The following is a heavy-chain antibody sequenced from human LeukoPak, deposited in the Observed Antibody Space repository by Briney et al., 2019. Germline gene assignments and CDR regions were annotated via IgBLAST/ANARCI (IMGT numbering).Heavy chain of an antibody. J-gene: IGHJ6*03. D-gene: IGHD6-19*01. CDR2: IKRDGSEK. V-gene: IGHV3-7*01. CDR3: ARAGYSSGWSNYFYYMDA. CDR1: GFTFSSYW. Sequence: PGGSLRLSCEASGFTFSSYWMSWVRQAPGKGLEWVANIKRDGSEKYYVDSVKGRFTISRDNAKNSLYLQINSVRAEDTAVYFFARAGYSSGWSNYFYYMDAWGTGTTVTVSS.